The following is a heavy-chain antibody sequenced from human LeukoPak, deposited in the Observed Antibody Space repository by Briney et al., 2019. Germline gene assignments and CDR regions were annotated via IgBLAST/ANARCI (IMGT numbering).Heavy chain of an antibody. CDR1: GYTFTSYD. Sequence: GASVKVSCKASGYTFTSYDINWVRQATGQGLEWMGWMNPNSGNTGYAQKFQGRVTMTRNTSISTAYMELSSLRSEDKAVYYCARGRRGIRTLGYWGQGTLVTVSS. CDR3: ARGRRGIRTLGY. V-gene: IGHV1-8*01. J-gene: IGHJ4*02. CDR2: MNPNSGNT. D-gene: IGHD1-26*01.